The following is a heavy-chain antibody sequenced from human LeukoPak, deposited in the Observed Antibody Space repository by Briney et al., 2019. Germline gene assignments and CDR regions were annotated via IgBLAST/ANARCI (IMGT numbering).Heavy chain of an antibody. J-gene: IGHJ4*02. Sequence: ASVKVSCKASGYTFNSYGISWVRQAPGQGLEWMGWISAYNGNTNYAQKLQGRVTMTTDTSTSTAYMELRSLRSDDTAVYYCARDPIAARHKVFDYWGQGTLVTVPS. D-gene: IGHD6-6*01. CDR3: ARDPIAARHKVFDY. CDR2: ISAYNGNT. CDR1: GYTFNSYG. V-gene: IGHV1-18*01.